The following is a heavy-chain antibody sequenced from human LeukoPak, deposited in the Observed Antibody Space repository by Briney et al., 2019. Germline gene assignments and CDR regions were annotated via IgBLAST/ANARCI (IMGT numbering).Heavy chain of an antibody. J-gene: IGHJ4*02. CDR2: TYYSGST. D-gene: IGHD3-22*01. CDR1: GGSISSYY. CDR3: ARIPYYYDSSGYFDY. V-gene: IGHV4-59*01. Sequence: SETLSLTCTVSGGSISSYYWSWIRQPPGKGLEWIGYTYYSGSTNYNPSLKSRVTLSVDTSKNQFSLKLTSVTAAGTAVYYCARIPYYYDSSGYFDYWGQGTLVTVSS.